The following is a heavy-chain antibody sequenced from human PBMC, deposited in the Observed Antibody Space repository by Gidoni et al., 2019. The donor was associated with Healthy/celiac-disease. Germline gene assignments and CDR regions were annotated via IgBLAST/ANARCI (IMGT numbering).Heavy chain of an antibody. J-gene: IGHJ3*02. CDR2: ISGSGVST. CDR1: GFTFSSYA. V-gene: IGHV3-23*01. D-gene: IGHD3-10*01. Sequence: EVQLLESGGGLVQPGGSLRLSCAASGFTFSSYAMSWVRQAPGKGLEWGSAISGSGVSTYYADSVKGRFTISRDNSKNTLYLQMNSLRAEDTAVYYCAKTLLWFGDAFDIWGQGTMVTVSS. CDR3: AKTLLWFGDAFDI.